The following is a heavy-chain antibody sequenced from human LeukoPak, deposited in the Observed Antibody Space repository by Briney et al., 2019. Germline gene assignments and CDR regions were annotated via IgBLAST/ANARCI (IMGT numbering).Heavy chain of an antibody. J-gene: IGHJ4*02. CDR1: GFTFSSYG. CDR2: IRYDGSNK. CDR3: ARTQLVTAIYLFDY. V-gene: IGHV3-30*02. Sequence: GGSLRLSCATSGFTFSSYGMHWVRQVPGKGLEWVAFIRYDGSNKYYTDSVKGRFTISRDNSKNTLYLQMNSLRAEDTAVYYCARTQLVTAIYLFDYWGQGTLVTVSS. D-gene: IGHD2-21*02.